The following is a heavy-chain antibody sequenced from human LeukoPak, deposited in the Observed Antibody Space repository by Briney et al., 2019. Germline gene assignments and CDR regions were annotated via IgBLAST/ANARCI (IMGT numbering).Heavy chain of an antibody. CDR3: ARDLPYDYVWGSYRYGDAFDI. CDR2: ITGNGATT. CDR1: GFTFSNYG. V-gene: IGHV3-23*01. J-gene: IGHJ3*02. Sequence: GGSLRLSCAASGFTFSNYGMNWVRQAPGKGLEWVSGITGNGATTYYADSVKGRFTISRDNAKNALYLQMNSLRAEDTAVYYCARDLPYDYVWGSYRYGDAFDIWGQGTMVTISS. D-gene: IGHD3-16*02.